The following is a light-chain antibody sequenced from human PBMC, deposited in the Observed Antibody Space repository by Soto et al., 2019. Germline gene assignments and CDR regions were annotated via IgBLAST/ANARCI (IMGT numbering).Light chain of an antibody. J-gene: IGKJ4*01. CDR1: QGIGND. CDR3: QQIYSAPLT. Sequence: DIQMTQSPSSLSASVGDRVTIACRASQGIGNDLGWYQQKPGKAPKRLIYAASSLQSGVPSRFSGSGSETECTLSISSLQPEDVATYFCQQIYSAPLTFGGGTKVDIK. CDR2: AAS. V-gene: IGKV1-17*01.